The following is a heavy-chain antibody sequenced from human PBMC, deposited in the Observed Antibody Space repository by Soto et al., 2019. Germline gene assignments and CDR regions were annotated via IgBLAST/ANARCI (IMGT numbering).Heavy chain of an antibody. D-gene: IGHD2-8*01. J-gene: IGHJ4*02. Sequence: LRLSCAASGFTFSSYAMHWVRQAPFKGLEWVAVISYDGSNKYYADSVKGRFTISRDNSKNTLYLQMNSLRAEDTAVYYCARGPDIVLMVYAIDFDYWGQGTLVTVSS. CDR2: ISYDGSNK. CDR1: GFTFSSYA. V-gene: IGHV3-30-3*01. CDR3: ARGPDIVLMVYAIDFDY.